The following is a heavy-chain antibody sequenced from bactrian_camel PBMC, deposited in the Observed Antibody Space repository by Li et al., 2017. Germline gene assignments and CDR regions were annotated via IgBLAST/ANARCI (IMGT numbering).Heavy chain of an antibody. CDR3: AKRNMLGDYVGNHEYSY. CDR2: IAYDGWVT. Sequence: DVQLVESGGGSVQAGGSLRLSCAASGFQFSDYPMSWVRQAPGKGLEWVAQIAYDGWVTRYHDSAKGRFTISRDNAKNTLYLQLNSLKTDDSAMYYCAKRNMLGDYVGNHEYSYWGQGTQVTVS. V-gene: IGHV3S42*01. J-gene: IGHJ4*01. CDR1: GFQFSDYP. D-gene: IGHD4*01.